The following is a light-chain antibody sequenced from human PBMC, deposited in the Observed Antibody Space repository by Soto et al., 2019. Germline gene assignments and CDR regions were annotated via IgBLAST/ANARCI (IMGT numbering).Light chain of an antibody. V-gene: IGLV1-40*01. J-gene: IGLJ2*01. CDR2: GNT. CDR3: QSYDSSLSAVV. Sequence: QAVVTQPPSVSGAPGQRVTISGTGTTPTIGAGYDVHWYQNLPGTAPKLLIYGNTNRPSGVPDRFSGSKSGTSASLAITGLQAEDEADYYCQSYDSSLSAVVFGGGTKLTVL. CDR1: TPTIGAGYD.